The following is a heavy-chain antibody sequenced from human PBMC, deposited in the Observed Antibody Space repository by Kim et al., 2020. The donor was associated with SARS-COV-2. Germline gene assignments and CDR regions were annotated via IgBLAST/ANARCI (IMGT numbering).Heavy chain of an antibody. CDR3: ARDRNDYGDYGGDY. CDR2: ISSSSSYI. V-gene: IGHV3-21*01. J-gene: IGHJ4*02. Sequence: GGSLRLSCAASGFTFSSYSMNWVRQAPGKGLEWVSSISSSSSYIYYADSVKGRFTISRDNAKNSLYLQMNSLRAEDTAVYYCARDRNDYGDYGGDYWGQGTPVTVSP. CDR1: GFTFSSYS. D-gene: IGHD4-17*01.